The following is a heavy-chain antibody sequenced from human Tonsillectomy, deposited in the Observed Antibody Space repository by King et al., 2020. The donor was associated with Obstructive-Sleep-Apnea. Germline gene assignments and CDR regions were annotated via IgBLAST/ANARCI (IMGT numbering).Heavy chain of an antibody. CDR2: ISWNSGSI. CDR1: GFTFDDYA. J-gene: IGHJ4*02. Sequence: VQLVESGGGLVQPGRSLRLSCAASGFTFDDYAMHWVRQAPGKGLEWVSGISWNSGSIGYADSVNGRFTISRDNAKNSLYLQMNSLRAEDTALYYCAKDFHPGVNHASFDYWGQGTLVTVSS. V-gene: IGHV3-9*01. CDR3: AKDFHPGVNHASFDY. D-gene: IGHD1-14*01.